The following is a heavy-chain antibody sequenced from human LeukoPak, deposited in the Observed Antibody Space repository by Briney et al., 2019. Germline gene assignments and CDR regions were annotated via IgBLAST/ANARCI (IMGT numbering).Heavy chain of an antibody. CDR1: GGSISSSSYY. D-gene: IGHD3-10*01. CDR3: ARGTFIRGVNAFDI. CDR2: IYYSGST. Sequence: SETLSLTCTVSGGSISSSSYYWGWIRQPPGKGLEWIGSIYYSGSTYYNPSLKSRVTISVDTSKNQFSLKLSSVTAADTAVYYCARGTFIRGVNAFDIWGQGTMVTVSS. V-gene: IGHV4-39*07. J-gene: IGHJ3*02.